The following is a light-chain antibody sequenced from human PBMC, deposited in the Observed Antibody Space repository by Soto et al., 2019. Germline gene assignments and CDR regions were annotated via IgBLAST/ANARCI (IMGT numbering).Light chain of an antibody. CDR2: GAS. Sequence: EIVMTQSPGTLSVSPGERVTLSCRASQSVNTKLAWYQQKVGQAPRLLIYGASTRATGISARFSGSGSGTEFNLTISSLQSEDFAVYYCQQYNNWPPITFGQGTRLDIK. CDR1: QSVNTK. J-gene: IGKJ5*01. V-gene: IGKV3-15*01. CDR3: QQYNNWPPIT.